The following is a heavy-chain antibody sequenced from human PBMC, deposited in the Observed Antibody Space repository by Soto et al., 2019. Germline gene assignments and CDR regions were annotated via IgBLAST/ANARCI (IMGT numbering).Heavy chain of an antibody. J-gene: IGHJ6*02. Sequence: QVQLQESVPGLVKPSGTLSLTCAVSGVSISSSQWWSWVRQPPGKGLEWIGEIYHNGRTNYNPSLKSRLTMSLDRPKHQVSPKLTSVTAADTATYYCGRTKDYFYGVDVRGQGPTVTVSS. CDR3: GRTKDYFYGVDV. CDR2: IYHNGRT. V-gene: IGHV4-4*02. CDR1: GVSISSSQW.